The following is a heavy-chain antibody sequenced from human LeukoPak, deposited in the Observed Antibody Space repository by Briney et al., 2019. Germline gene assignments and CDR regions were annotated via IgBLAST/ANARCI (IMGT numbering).Heavy chain of an antibody. CDR1: GFSFSGYW. CDR2: IKQDGVDK. CDR3: AKRPPGSGLDY. D-gene: IGHD3-10*01. Sequence: GGSLRLSCAASGFSFSGYWMSWVRQAPGKGLEWVANIKQDGVDKYYVDSVKGRFTISRDNSKSTLYLHMTSLRTEDTAVYYCAKRPPGSGLDYWGQGTLVTVSS. J-gene: IGHJ4*02. V-gene: IGHV3-7*01.